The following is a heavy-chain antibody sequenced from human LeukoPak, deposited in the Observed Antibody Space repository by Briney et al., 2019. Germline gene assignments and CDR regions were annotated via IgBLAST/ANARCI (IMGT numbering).Heavy chain of an antibody. CDR1: GYTFTGYY. CDR2: VNPNTGGT. CDR3: VREAGPLD. J-gene: IGHJ4*02. V-gene: IGHV1-2*02. Sequence: ASVTVSCKASGYTFTGYYINRVRQAPGQAPEWVGWVNPNTGGTRYAQKFQGRVTMTRDTSITTAFMELRGLTFDDTAVFYCVREAGPLDWGQGTLVTVSS.